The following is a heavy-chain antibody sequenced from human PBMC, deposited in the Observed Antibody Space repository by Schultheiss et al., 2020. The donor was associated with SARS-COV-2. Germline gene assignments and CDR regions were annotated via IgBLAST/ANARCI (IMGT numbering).Heavy chain of an antibody. CDR2: ISSSSSYI. J-gene: IGHJ1*01. D-gene: IGHD4-23*01. CDR1: GFTFSSYS. V-gene: IGHV3-21*01. Sequence: GGSLRLSCAASGFTFSSYSMNWVRQAPGKGLEWVSSISSSSSYIYYADSVKGRFTISRDNSKNTLYLQMNSLRAEDTAVYYCARERADYGGNRYFQHWGQGTLVTVSS. CDR3: ARERADYGGNRYFQH.